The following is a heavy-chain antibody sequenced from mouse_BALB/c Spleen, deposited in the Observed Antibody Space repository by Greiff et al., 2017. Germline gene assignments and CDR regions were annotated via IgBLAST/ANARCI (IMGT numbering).Heavy chain of an antibody. J-gene: IGHJ4*01. CDR1: GYTFTDYN. Sequence: EVKLMESGPELVKPGASVKISCKASGYTFTDYNMHWVKQSHGKSLEWIGYIYPYNGGTGYNQKFKSKATLTVDNSSSTAYMELRSLTSEDSAVYYCARDGNYYYAMDYWGQGTSVTVSS. CDR3: ARDGNYYYAMDY. D-gene: IGHD2-1*01. CDR2: IYPYNGGT. V-gene: IGHV1S29*02.